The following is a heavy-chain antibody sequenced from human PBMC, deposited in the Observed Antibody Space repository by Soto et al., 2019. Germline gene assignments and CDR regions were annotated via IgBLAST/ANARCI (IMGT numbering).Heavy chain of an antibody. V-gene: IGHV1-18*01. Sequence: ASVKVSCKASGYTFTTYGISWVRQAPGQGLEWMGWINVYNGNTKYAQKLQGRVTMTTDTSTSTAYMELRSLISDDTAVYYCATAVGSVIYYNQYNWFDPWGQGTQVNVSS. CDR3: ATAVGSVIYYNQYNWFDP. J-gene: IGHJ5*02. CDR1: GYTFTTYG. CDR2: INVYNGNT. D-gene: IGHD3-10*01.